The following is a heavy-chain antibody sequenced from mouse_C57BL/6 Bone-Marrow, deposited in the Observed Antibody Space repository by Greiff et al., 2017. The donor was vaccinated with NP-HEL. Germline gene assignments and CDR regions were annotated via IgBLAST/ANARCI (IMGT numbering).Heavy chain of an antibody. CDR2: IDPSDSYT. CDR1: GYTFTSYW. J-gene: IGHJ4*01. Sequence: QVQLQQPGAELVKPGASVKLSCKASGYTFTSYWMQWVKQRPGQGLEWIGEIDPSDSYTNYNQQFKGKATLTVDTSSSTAYMQLSSLTSEDSAVYYGARNGRGWGDYWGQGTSVTVSS. V-gene: IGHV1-50*01. CDR3: ARNGRGWGDY. D-gene: IGHD1-1*01.